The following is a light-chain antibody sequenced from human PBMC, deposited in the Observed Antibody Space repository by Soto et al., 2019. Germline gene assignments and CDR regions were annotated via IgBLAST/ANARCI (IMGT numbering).Light chain of an antibody. CDR1: SGSVSTSYY. J-gene: IGLJ2*01. Sequence: QTVVTQEPSFSVSPGGTVTLTCGLSSGSVSTSYYPSWYQQTPGQAPRTLIYSTNTRSSGVPDRFSGSILGNKAALTITGAQADDESDYYCVLYMGSGIFGGGTKLTVL. CDR3: VLYMGSGI. CDR2: STN. V-gene: IGLV8-61*01.